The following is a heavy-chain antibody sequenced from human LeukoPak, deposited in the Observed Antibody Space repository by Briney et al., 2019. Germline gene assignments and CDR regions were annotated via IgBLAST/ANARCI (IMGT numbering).Heavy chain of an antibody. Sequence: GGSLRLSCAASGFTFSTYGMHWVRQAPGKRLEWVAVTWYDGSYKYYGDSVKGRFTISRDNSKNTLYLQMNSLRAEDTAVYYCAKDLGLAYCGGDCYTDWFDPWGQGTLVTVSS. V-gene: IGHV3-33*06. CDR1: GFTFSTYG. J-gene: IGHJ5*02. D-gene: IGHD2-21*02. CDR2: TWYDGSYK. CDR3: AKDLGLAYCGGDCYTDWFDP.